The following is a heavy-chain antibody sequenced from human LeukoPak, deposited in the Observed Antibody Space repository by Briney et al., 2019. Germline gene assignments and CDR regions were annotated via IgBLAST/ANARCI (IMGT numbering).Heavy chain of an antibody. CDR1: GGTFSSYA. V-gene: IGHV1-69*04. J-gene: IGHJ4*02. D-gene: IGHD5-24*01. CDR3: AIHSRDGYNVDY. Sequence: SVKVSCMASGGTFSSYAISWVRQAPGQGLEWMGRIIPILGIANYAQKFQGRVTITADKSTSTAYMELSSLRSEDTAVYYCAIHSRDGYNVDYWGQGTLVTVSS. CDR2: IIPILGIA.